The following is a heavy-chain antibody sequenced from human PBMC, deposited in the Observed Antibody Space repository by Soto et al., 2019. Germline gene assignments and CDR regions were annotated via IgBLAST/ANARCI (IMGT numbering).Heavy chain of an antibody. V-gene: IGHV2-5*02. Sequence: QITLKESGPTLVKPTQTLTLTCTFSGFSLSTSGVGVGWIRQPPGKALEWLALIYWDDDKRYSPSLKSRLTITKDTSKNHVVLTMTNMDPVDTATYYCAHRPRTYYYDSSGYYYGDYFDYWGQGTLVTVSS. CDR3: AHRPRTYYYDSSGYYYGDYFDY. D-gene: IGHD3-22*01. CDR1: GFSLSTSGVG. J-gene: IGHJ4*02. CDR2: IYWDDDK.